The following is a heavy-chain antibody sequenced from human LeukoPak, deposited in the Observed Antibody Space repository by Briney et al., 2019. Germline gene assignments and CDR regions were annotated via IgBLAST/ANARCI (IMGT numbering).Heavy chain of an antibody. D-gene: IGHD3-10*01. CDR3: ARDWSYYGSGSYNWFDP. CDR2: INPSGGST. CDR1: GYSFTSYY. V-gene: IGHV1-46*01. J-gene: IGHJ5*02. Sequence: EASVKVSCKASGYSFTSYYMHWVRQAPGQGLEWMGIINPSGGSTSYAQKFQGRVTMTRDTSTSTVYMELSSLRSEDTAVYYCARDWSYYGSGSYNWFDPWGQGTLVTVSS.